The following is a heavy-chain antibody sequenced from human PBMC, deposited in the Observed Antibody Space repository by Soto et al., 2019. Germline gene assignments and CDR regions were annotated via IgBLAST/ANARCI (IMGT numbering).Heavy chain of an antibody. CDR2: TNTGGTT. Sequence: EVQVLATGGGLIQPGGSLRLSCAASGFTVNSNYMSWVRQAPGEGLQWVSITNTGGTTYYADSVKGRFTVSRNNSKNTLYLQMNSVRAEDTAVYYCAEGDGFSLAVWGQGTTVSVSS. J-gene: IGHJ6*02. CDR3: AEGDGFSLAV. D-gene: IGHD1-26*01. CDR1: GFTVNSNY. V-gene: IGHV3-53*02.